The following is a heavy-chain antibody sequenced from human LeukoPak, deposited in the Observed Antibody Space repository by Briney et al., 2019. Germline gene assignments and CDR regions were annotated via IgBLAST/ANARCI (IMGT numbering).Heavy chain of an antibody. V-gene: IGHV4-59*01. J-gene: IGHJ4*02. CDR3: ARASDSGDWHLGY. CDR2: VYDRGGT. Sequence: SETLSLTCTVSGDFISRYYWSWIRQSPGKGLEWIGYVYDRGGTNYNPSLKSRAIISADTSKNQFSLKVTSVTAADTAVYYCARASDSGDWHLGYWGQGALVTVSS. CDR1: GDFISRYY. D-gene: IGHD2-21*02.